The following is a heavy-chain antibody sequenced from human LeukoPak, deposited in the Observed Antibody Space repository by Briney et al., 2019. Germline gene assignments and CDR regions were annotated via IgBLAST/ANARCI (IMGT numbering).Heavy chain of an antibody. Sequence: ASVKVSCKASGYTFTGYYMHWVRQAPGQGLEWMGWINPNSGGTNYAQKFQGRVTITTDESTSTAYMELSSLRSEDTAVYYCARDRDYSNYYGAYYYYYYMDVWGKGTTVTVSS. CDR3: ARDRDYSNYYGAYYYYYYMDV. V-gene: IGHV1-2*02. D-gene: IGHD4-11*01. J-gene: IGHJ6*03. CDR2: INPNSGGT. CDR1: GYTFTGYY.